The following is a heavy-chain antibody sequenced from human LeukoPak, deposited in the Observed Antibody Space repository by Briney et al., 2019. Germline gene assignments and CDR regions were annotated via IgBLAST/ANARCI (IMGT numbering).Heavy chain of an antibody. CDR3: ARGSRGTKEENWFDP. D-gene: IGHD3-22*01. CDR1: GYTFTGYY. V-gene: IGHV1-2*02. Sequence: ASVKVSCKASGYTFTGYYMHWVRQAPGQGLEWMGWINPNSGGTNYAQKFQGRVTMTRDTSISTAYMELSRLRSDDTAVYYRARGSRGTKEENWFDPWGQGTLVTVSS. CDR2: INPNSGGT. J-gene: IGHJ5*02.